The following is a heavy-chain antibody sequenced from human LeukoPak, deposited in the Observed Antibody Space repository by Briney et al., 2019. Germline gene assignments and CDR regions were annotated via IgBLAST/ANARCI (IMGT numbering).Heavy chain of an antibody. CDR1: GGSISSYY. D-gene: IGHD3-10*01. J-gene: IGHJ4*02. V-gene: IGHV4-59*01. CDR2: MYYSGST. Sequence: PSETLSLTCTVSGGSISSYYWSWIRQPPGKGLEWIGYMYYSGSTNYNPSLKSRVTISAVTSKNQFSLKLSSVTAADTAVYYCARNMFRGGRIDYWGQGTLATVSS. CDR3: ARNMFRGGRIDY.